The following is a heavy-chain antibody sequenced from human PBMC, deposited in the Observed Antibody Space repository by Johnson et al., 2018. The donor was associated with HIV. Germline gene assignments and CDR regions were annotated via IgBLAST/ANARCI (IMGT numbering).Heavy chain of an antibody. Sequence: QVQLVESGGGVVQPGRSLRLSCAASRFTFNKYTMHWVRQAPGKGLVWVAVVSYDGGNKYYADSVKGRFTISRDNSKNTLYLQMNSLRAEDTAVYYCARFYSSGWSDASDIWGQGTMVTVSS. CDR3: ARFYSSGWSDASDI. CDR2: VSYDGGNK. V-gene: IGHV3-30-3*01. J-gene: IGHJ3*02. CDR1: RFTFNKYT. D-gene: IGHD6-19*01.